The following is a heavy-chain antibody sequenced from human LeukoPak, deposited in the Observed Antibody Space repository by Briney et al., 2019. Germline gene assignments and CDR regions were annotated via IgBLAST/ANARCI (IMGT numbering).Heavy chain of an antibody. V-gene: IGHV3-11*01. CDR3: ARAGTYYYDSSGYCGY. Sequence: GGSLRLSCAASGFTFSDYYMSWIRQAPGKGLEWVSYISSSGSTIYYADSVKGRFTISRDNAKNSLYLQMNSLRAEDTAVYYCARAGTYYYDSSGYCGYWGQGTLVAVSS. D-gene: IGHD3-22*01. J-gene: IGHJ4*02. CDR2: ISSSGSTI. CDR1: GFTFSDYY.